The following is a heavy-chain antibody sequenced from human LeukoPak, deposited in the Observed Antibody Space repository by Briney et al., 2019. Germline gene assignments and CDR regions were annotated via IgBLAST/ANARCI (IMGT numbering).Heavy chain of an antibody. CDR2: INHSGST. D-gene: IGHD3-22*01. V-gene: IGHV4-34*01. Sequence: SETLSLTCAVYGGSFSGYYWSWIRQPPGKGLEWIGEINHSGSTNYNPSLKSRVTVSVDTSKNQFSLKLSSVTAADTAVYYCARARYYDSSGYPRGNWFDPWGQGTLVTVSS. CDR1: GGSFSGYY. CDR3: ARARYYDSSGYPRGNWFDP. J-gene: IGHJ5*02.